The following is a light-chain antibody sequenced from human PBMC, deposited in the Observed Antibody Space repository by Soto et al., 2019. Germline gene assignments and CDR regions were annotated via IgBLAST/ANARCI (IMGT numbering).Light chain of an antibody. J-gene: IGKJ1*01. CDR1: QSISRY. CDR2: KAS. V-gene: IGKV1-9*01. Sequence: DIQMTQSPSSLSASVGDRVTITCRASQSISRYLNWYQQKPGKAPKLLIYKASTLKSGVPSRFSGSGSGTGFTLTISSLQPEDFATYYCLQHKSYPRTFGQGTKVDIK. CDR3: LQHKSYPRT.